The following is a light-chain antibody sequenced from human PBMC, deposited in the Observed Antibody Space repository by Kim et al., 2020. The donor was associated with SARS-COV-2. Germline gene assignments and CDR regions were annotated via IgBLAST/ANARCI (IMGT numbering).Light chain of an antibody. CDR2: LAS. CDR1: QSISTW. CDR3: QHYSRFPYT. Sequence: SVSVGDSVTLTCRARQSISTWLAWYQQKPGKAPNPRIYLASTLKRGAPSMFSGRGSGTEFTLTIDSLQPDYFATYYCQHYSRFPYTFGQGTKLEI. V-gene: IGKV1-5*03. J-gene: IGKJ2*01.